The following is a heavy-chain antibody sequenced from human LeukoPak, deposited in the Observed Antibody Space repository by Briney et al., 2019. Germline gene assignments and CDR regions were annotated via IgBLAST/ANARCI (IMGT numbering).Heavy chain of an antibody. CDR3: ATYCTGGSCDSEDYYYGMDA. V-gene: IGHV1-18*01. CDR2: VSAYNGNT. Sequence: ASVKVSCKASGYTFTSYGISWVRQAPGQGLEWMGWVSAYNGNTNYAKKFQGRVTLTTDTSTSTAYMELRSLRSDDTALYYCATYCTGGSCDSEDYYYGMDAWGQGTTVTVSS. J-gene: IGHJ6*02. CDR1: GYTFTSYG. D-gene: IGHD2-15*01.